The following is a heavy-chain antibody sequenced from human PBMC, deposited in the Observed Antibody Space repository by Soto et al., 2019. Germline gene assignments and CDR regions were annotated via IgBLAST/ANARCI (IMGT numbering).Heavy chain of an antibody. J-gene: IGHJ4*02. Sequence: ASVKVSCKASGYTFTSYGISWVRQDPGQGLEWMGWISAYNGNTNYAQKLQGRVTMTTDTSTSTAYMELRSLRSDDTAVYYCARDGYYDSSGYRSDFDYWGQGTLVTVSS. D-gene: IGHD3-22*01. V-gene: IGHV1-18*01. CDR1: GYTFTSYG. CDR3: ARDGYYDSSGYRSDFDY. CDR2: ISAYNGNT.